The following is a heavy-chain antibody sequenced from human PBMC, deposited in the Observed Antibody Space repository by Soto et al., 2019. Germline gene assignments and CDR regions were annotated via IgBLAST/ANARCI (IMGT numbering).Heavy chain of an antibody. CDR3: ARDLGEGLSYYYGMDV. CDR1: GFTFSSYA. CDR2: ISYDGSNK. Sequence: PGGSLRLSCAASGFTFSSYAMHWVRQAPGKGLEWVAVISYDGSNKYYADSVKGRFTISRDNSKNTLYLQMNSLRAEDTAVYYCARDLGEGLSYYYGMDVWGQGTTVTVSS. J-gene: IGHJ6*02. V-gene: IGHV3-30-3*01.